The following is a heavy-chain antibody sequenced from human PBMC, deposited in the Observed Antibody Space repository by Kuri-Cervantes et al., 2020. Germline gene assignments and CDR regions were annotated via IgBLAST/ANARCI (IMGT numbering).Heavy chain of an antibody. CDR1: GITFSSYA. Sequence: GESLKISCAASGITFSSYAMSWVRQAPGKGLEWVSTISGSATSTYYADSVKGRFTISRDNSKSTLYLQMNSLGAEDTALYYCAREQLWSAYFDYWGQGTLVTVSS. J-gene: IGHJ4*02. CDR2: ISGSATST. CDR3: AREQLWSAYFDY. V-gene: IGHV3-23*01. D-gene: IGHD5-18*01.